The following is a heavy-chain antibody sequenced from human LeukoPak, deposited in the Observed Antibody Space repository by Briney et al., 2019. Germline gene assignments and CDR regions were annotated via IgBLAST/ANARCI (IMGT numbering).Heavy chain of an antibody. D-gene: IGHD2/OR15-2a*01. CDR3: GTWAFYHNLDV. V-gene: IGHV3-43*02. CDR2: IKADGSGT. J-gene: IGHJ6*02. CDR1: GFNIGPYA. Sequence: GGSLRLSCAASGFNIGPYAMYWVRQGPGRGLEWVSVIKADGSGTFYADSVRGRFTTSRENTKTSLYLQMSSLTSDAPALYSCGTWAFYHNLDVWGQGTTVAVSS.